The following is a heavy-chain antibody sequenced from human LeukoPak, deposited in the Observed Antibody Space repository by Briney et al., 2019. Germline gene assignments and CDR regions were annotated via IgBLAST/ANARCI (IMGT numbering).Heavy chain of an antibody. CDR3: ARAITLSRSPAY. CDR1: GFAFSSLY. D-gene: IGHD1-14*01. J-gene: IGHJ4*02. CDR2: INIDGSST. V-gene: IGHV3-74*01. Sequence: GGSLRLSCAASGFAFSSLYMYWVRQAPGKGLVWVSRINIDGSSTTYADSVKGRFTISRDNTKNTLYLQMNSLRAEDTAVYYCARAITLSRSPAYWGQGTLVTVSS.